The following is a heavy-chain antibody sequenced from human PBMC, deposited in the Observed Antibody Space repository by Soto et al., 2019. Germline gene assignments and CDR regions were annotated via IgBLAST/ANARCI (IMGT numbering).Heavy chain of an antibody. V-gene: IGHV4-59*02. J-gene: IGHJ4*02. CDR2: MHYTGFS. CDR3: ATLYGSAWYTY. CDR1: GDSVTSHY. Sequence: SETLSLTCSFSGDSVTSHYLTWIRQSPEKGLEWIGYMHYTGFSHYNPSLKSRLTLSVDRSKNHFTLQLTSVTVADTAVYYCATLYGSAWYTYWGQGTQVTVSS. D-gene: IGHD6-13*01.